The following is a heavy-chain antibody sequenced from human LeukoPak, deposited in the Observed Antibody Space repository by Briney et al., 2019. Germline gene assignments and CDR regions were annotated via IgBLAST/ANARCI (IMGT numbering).Heavy chain of an antibody. Sequence: GGSLRLSCAASGFTFSSYSMNWVRQAPGKGLEWVSSISSSSSYIYYADSVKGRFTISRDNAKNSLYLQMNSLRAEDTAVYYCARDPRTYYYESTVFFDLWGRGTLVTVSS. D-gene: IGHD3-22*01. J-gene: IGHJ2*01. V-gene: IGHV3-21*01. CDR1: GFTFSSYS. CDR2: ISSSSSYI. CDR3: ARDPRTYYYESTVFFDL.